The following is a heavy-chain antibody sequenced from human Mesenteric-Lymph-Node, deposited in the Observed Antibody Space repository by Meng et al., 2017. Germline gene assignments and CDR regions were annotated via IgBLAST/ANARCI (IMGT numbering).Heavy chain of an antibody. D-gene: IGHD2-21*02. CDR3: ARASVTAKHLTFDI. Sequence: GSLRLSCTVSGGSISSSSTYWGWIRQPPGKGLEWIGTMSYSGSTLYNASLKSRVTMSVDKSKNQFSLKLSSVTAADTAVYYCARASVTAKHLTFDIWGQGTMVTVSS. CDR1: GGSISSSSTY. V-gene: IGHV4-39*07. J-gene: IGHJ3*02. CDR2: MSYSGST.